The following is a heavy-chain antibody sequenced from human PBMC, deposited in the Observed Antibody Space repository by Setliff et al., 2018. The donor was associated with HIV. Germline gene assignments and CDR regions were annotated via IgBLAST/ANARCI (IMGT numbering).Heavy chain of an antibody. CDR3: ARDSSGYYGYFDY. J-gene: IGHJ4*02. Sequence: GSLRLSCAASGFTVSSNYMSWVRQAPGKGLEWVSVIYSGGSTYYADSVKGRFTISRDNSKNTLYLQMNSLRAEDTAIYYCARDSSGYYGYFDYWGQGTLVTVSS. D-gene: IGHD3-22*01. CDR1: GFTVSSNY. CDR2: IYSGGST. V-gene: IGHV3-53*05.